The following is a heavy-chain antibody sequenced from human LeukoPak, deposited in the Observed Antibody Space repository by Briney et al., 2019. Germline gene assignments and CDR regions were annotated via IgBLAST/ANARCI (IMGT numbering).Heavy chain of an antibody. CDR1: GGSFSGYY. J-gene: IGHJ4*02. CDR2: INHSGST. D-gene: IGHD2-2*01. Sequence: SETLSLTCAVYGGSFSGYYWSWIRQPPGKGLEWIGEINHSGSTNYNPSLKSRVTVSVDTSKNQFSLKLSSVTAADTAVYYCARVPVYCSSTSCSFDYWGQGTLVTVSS. CDR3: ARVPVYCSSTSCSFDY. V-gene: IGHV4-34*01.